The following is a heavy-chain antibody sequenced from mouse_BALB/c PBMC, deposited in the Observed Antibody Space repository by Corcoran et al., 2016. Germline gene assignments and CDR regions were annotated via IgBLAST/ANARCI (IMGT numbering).Heavy chain of an antibody. J-gene: IGHJ2*01. V-gene: IGHV1S135*01. Sequence: EIQLQQSGPELMKPGASVKISCKASGYSFTSYYMHWVKQSHGKSLEWIGYIDPFNGGTSYNQKFKGKATLTVDKSSSTAYMHLSSLTSEDSAVYYCARDPTGTADYFDYWGQGTTLTVSS. CDR2: IDPFNGGT. CDR3: ARDPTGTADYFDY. D-gene: IGHD4-1*02. CDR1: GYSFTSYY.